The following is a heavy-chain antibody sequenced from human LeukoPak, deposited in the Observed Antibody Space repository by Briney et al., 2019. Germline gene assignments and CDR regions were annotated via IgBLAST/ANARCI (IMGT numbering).Heavy chain of an antibody. CDR1: GFTFNSYA. CDR2: ISGSGGST. Sequence: PGGSLRLSCAASGFTFNSYAMSWVRQAPGKGLEWVSAISGSGGSTYYADSVKGRFTISRDNSKNTLYLQMNSLRAEDTAVYYCAKLFEHYYYYMDVWGKGTTVTVSS. CDR3: AKLFEHYYYYMDV. V-gene: IGHV3-23*01. J-gene: IGHJ6*03. D-gene: IGHD3-10*01.